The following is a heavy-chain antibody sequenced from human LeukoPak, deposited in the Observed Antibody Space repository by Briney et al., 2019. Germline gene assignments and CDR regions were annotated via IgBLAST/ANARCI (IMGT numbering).Heavy chain of an antibody. V-gene: IGHV4-59*01. Sequence: SETLSLTCTVSGGSISSYYWSWIRQPPGKGLEWIGYIYYSGSTNYNPSLKSRVTISVDTSKNQSSLKLSSVTAADTAVYYCASWEYSGSYYWGQGTLVTVSS. CDR1: GGSISSYY. CDR3: ASWEYSGSYY. D-gene: IGHD1-26*01. J-gene: IGHJ4*02. CDR2: IYYSGST.